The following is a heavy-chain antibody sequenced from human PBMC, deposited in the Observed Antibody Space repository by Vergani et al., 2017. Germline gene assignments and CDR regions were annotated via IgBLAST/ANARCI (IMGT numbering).Heavy chain of an antibody. CDR3: ARDTSGWNYFDY. D-gene: IGHD6-19*01. CDR2: INHSGST. CDR1: GGSFSGYY. Sequence: QVQLQQWGAGLLKPSETLSLTCAVYGGSFSGYYWSWIRQPPGKGLEWIGEINHSGSTNYNPSLKSRITISLDPSKSQFSLNLSSVTASDTAVYYCARDTSGWNYFDYWGQGTLVSVSA. V-gene: IGHV4-34*01. J-gene: IGHJ4*02.